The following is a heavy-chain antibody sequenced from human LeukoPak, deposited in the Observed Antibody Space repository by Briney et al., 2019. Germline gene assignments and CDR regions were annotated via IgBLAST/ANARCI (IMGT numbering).Heavy chain of an antibody. CDR3: AKDDSEGTYFDY. CDR2: ISGSGGST. D-gene: IGHD3-22*01. CDR1: GFTFNSYA. J-gene: IGHJ4*02. Sequence: PGGSLRLSCAASGFTFNSYAMSWVRQAPGKGLEWVSAISGSGGSTYYADSVKGRFTISRDNSKNTLYLQMNSLRAEDTAVYYCAKDDSEGTYFDYWGQGTLVTVSS. V-gene: IGHV3-23*01.